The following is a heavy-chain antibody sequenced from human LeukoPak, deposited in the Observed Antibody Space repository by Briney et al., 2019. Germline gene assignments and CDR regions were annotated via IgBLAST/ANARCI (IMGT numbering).Heavy chain of an antibody. CDR2: INPNSGGT. J-gene: IGHJ3*02. V-gene: IGHV1-2*02. CDR1: GYTFTGYY. CDR3: ARHPTPLRYFDWLLSDDAFDI. Sequence: ASVKVSCKASGYTFTGYYMHWVRQAPGQGLAWMGWINPNSGGTNYAQKFQGRVTMTRDTSISTAYMELSRLRSDDTAVYYCARHPTPLRYFDWLLSDDAFDIWGQGTMVTVSS. D-gene: IGHD3-9*01.